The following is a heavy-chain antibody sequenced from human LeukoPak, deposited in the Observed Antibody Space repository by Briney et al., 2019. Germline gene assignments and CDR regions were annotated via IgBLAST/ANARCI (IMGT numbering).Heavy chain of an antibody. V-gene: IGHV3-30*18. CDR1: GFTFSSYG. Sequence: PGRSLRLSCADSGFTFSSYGMHWVREAPGKGLEWVAVISYDGSNKYYADSVKGRFTISRDNSKKTLYLQMNSLRAEDTAVYYCAKDNNDSSGYYWPYYYYGMDVWGQGTTVTVSS. CDR2: ISYDGSNK. D-gene: IGHD3-22*01. J-gene: IGHJ6*02. CDR3: AKDNNDSSGYYWPYYYYGMDV.